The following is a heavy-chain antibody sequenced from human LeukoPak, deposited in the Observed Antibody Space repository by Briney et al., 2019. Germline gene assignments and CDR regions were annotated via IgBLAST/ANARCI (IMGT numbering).Heavy chain of an antibody. J-gene: IGHJ3*02. V-gene: IGHV3-23*01. CDR1: GFTFSSYA. CDR2: ISGRGGST. D-gene: IGHD1-1*01. CDR3: ATTWTSLLHDAFDI. Sequence: AGGSLRLSCAASGFTFSSYAMSWVRQAPGKGREWGSAISGRGGSTYYADSVKGRFTISRDSSKNTLYLQMNSLRAEDTAVYYCATTWTSLLHDAFDIWGQGTMVTVSS.